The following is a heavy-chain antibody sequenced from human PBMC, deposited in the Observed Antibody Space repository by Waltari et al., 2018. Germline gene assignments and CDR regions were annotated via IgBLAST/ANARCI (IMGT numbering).Heavy chain of an antibody. CDR1: GFAISSHW. J-gene: IGHJ3*02. CDR3: VRSRDDAVNAFDN. CDR2: IGHGGRIT. D-gene: IGHD4-17*01. Sequence: EVQLVESGGGLVQPGGSLRLSCAASGFAISSHWMHWVRQAPGKGLVWDSRIGHGGRITNYADSVKGRFTISRDNAKNTLYLQMNSLRAEDTATFYCVRSRDDAVNAFDNWGQGTMVTVSS. V-gene: IGHV3-74*01.